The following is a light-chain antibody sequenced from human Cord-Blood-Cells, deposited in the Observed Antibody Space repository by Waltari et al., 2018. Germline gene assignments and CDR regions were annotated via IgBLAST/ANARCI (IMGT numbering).Light chain of an antibody. CDR3: QQYYSTLLT. J-gene: IGKJ4*01. CDR1: QSVLYSSNNKNY. CDR2: WAS. V-gene: IGKV4-1*01. Sequence: DIVMTQSPDSLAVSLGERATINFKSSQSVLYSSNNKNYLAWYQQKPGQPPKLLIYWASTRGSGVPDQFSGSGSGTDFTLSISSLQAEDVAVYYCQQYYSTLLTFGGGTKVEIK.